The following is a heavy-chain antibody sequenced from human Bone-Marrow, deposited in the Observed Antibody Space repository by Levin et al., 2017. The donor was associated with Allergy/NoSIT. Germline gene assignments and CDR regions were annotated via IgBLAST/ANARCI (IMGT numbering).Heavy chain of an antibody. J-gene: IGHJ4*02. V-gene: IGHV3-53*01. Sequence: SCAASGFTVRNNYMSWVRQAPGKGLEWVSLIYSRGGTNYADSVKGRFTISRDSSKNTLYLQMNSLRAEDTAVYYCTGGPSGVRSWGQGTLVTVSS. D-gene: IGHD3-16*01. CDR2: IYSRGGT. CDR3: TGGPSGVRS. CDR1: GFTVRNNY.